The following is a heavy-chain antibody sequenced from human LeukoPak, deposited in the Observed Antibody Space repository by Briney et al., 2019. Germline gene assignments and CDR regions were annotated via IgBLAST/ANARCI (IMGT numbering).Heavy chain of an antibody. CDR2: IRSKSNDYAT. CDR1: GFTFSGTA. V-gene: IGHV3-73*01. J-gene: IGHJ6*02. Sequence: PGRSLRLSCATSGFTFSGTAMHWVRQAPGKGLEWVGRIRSKSNDYATSYAASLKGRFTISRDDSKNTVYLQVNSLNTDDTAVYYCEVNPSYGMDVWGQGTTVIVSS. CDR3: EVNPSYGMDV.